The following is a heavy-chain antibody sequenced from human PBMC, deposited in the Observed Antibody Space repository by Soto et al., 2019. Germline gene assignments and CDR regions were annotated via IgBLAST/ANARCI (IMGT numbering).Heavy chain of an antibody. CDR1: GGSISSGGYY. CDR2: IYYRGTT. J-gene: IGHJ5*02. V-gene: IGHV4-31*03. D-gene: IGHD3-10*01. CDR3: ASGGSGSDRNCFDH. Sequence: QVQLQESGPGLVKPSQTLSLTCTVSGGSISSGGYYWSWIRQHPGKGLEWIGYIYYRGTTYYNPPLKGRVTISVDTSKNQSSLKLSTVTAADTAVYYCASGGSGSDRNCFDHWGQGTLVTVSS.